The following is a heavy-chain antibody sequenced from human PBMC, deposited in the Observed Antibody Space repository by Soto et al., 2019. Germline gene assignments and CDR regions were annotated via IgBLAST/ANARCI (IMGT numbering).Heavy chain of an antibody. CDR1: GGSISSGGYY. J-gene: IGHJ3*02. Sequence: SETLSLTCTVSGGSISSGGYYWSWIRQHPGKGLEWIGYIYYSGSTYYNPSLKSRVTISVDTSKNQFSLKLSSVTAADTAVYYCARDRYDILTGYLNDAFDIWGQGTMGTVSS. CDR2: IYYSGST. CDR3: ARDRYDILTGYLNDAFDI. D-gene: IGHD3-9*01. V-gene: IGHV4-31*03.